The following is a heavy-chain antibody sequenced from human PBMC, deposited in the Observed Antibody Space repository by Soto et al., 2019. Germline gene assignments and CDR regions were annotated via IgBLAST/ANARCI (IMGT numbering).Heavy chain of an antibody. CDR2: ISAYNGNT. CDR3: ARDVGYGLIDY. V-gene: IGHV1-18*01. Sequence: VQLVQSGAEVKKPGASVKVSCKASGYTFTSYSISWVRQAPGQGLEWMGWISAYNGNTYHARKLQGRVTMTTDTSTSTAYVELRSLSSDDTAVYSCARDVGYGLIDYWGPGTLVNVSS. J-gene: IGHJ4*02. D-gene: IGHD5-18*01. CDR1: GYTFTSYS.